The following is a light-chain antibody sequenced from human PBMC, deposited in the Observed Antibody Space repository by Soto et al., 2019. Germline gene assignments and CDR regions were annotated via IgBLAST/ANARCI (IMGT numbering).Light chain of an antibody. CDR2: LGS. CDR1: QSLLHSNGYNY. Sequence: DIVMTQSPLSLPVTPGEPASISCRSSQSLLHSNGYNYLDWYLQKPGQSPQLLIYLGSNRASGVPDRFSGSGSGTDFTLKISRVEAEDVGVYYCMQALQTPTFGARTKVEIK. V-gene: IGKV2-28*01. J-gene: IGKJ4*01. CDR3: MQALQTPT.